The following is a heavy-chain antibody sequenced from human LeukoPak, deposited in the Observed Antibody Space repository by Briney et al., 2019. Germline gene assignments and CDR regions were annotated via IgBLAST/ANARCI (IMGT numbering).Heavy chain of an antibody. CDR2: ISYDGGIT. J-gene: IGHJ4*02. CDR3: ARDSTYYYDSGSSGPHYFDY. D-gene: IGHD3-10*01. CDR1: GFTFSSYG. Sequence: PGGSLRLSCAASGFTFSSYGMHWVRQAPGKGLEWVAVISYDGGITYYADSVKGRFTISRDNSKNTLFLQLNSLRAEDTAVYYCARDSTYYYDSGSSGPHYFDYWGQGTLVTVSS. V-gene: IGHV3-30*06.